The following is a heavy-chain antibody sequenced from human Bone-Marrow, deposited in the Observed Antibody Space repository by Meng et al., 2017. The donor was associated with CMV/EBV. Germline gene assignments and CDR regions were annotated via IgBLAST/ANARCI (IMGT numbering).Heavy chain of an antibody. D-gene: IGHD6-13*01. Sequence: ASVKVSCKASGYTFTSYGISWVRQAPGQGLEWMGWISAYNGNTNYAQKLQGRVTMTTGTSKSTAYRELRSLRSHDPAVYDCARDPGDSSSRGGAGDYWGQGTLVTVSS. J-gene: IGHJ4*02. CDR2: ISAYNGNT. V-gene: IGHV1-18*01. CDR3: ARDPGDSSSRGGAGDY. CDR1: GYTFTSYG.